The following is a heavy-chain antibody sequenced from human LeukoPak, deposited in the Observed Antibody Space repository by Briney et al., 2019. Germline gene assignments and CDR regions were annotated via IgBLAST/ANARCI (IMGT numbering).Heavy chain of an antibody. J-gene: IGHJ3*02. Sequence: SVKVSCKASGFTFTSSAMQWVRQARGQRLEWIGWIVVGSGNTNYAQKFQERVTITRDMSTSTAYMELSSLSSEDTAVYYCAAEWGITMVRGDHAFDIWGQGTMVTVSS. V-gene: IGHV1-58*02. CDR3: AAEWGITMVRGDHAFDI. CDR2: IVVGSGNT. D-gene: IGHD3-10*01. CDR1: GFTFTSSA.